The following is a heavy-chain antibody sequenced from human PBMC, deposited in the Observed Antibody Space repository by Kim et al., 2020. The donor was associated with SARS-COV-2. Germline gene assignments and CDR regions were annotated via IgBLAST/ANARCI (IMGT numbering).Heavy chain of an antibody. CDR1: GFTFSNYA. J-gene: IGHJ4*02. Sequence: GGSLRLSCAGSGFTFSNYAVTWVRQAPGKGLEWVSAISGSGDSTHYADSVKGRFTISRDNSKNTLYLQMNSLRAEDTAVYYCAKEGAPTVKTLPDYWGQGTLVTVSS. V-gene: IGHV3-23*01. CDR2: ISGSGDST. CDR3: AKEGAPTVKTLPDY. D-gene: IGHD4-4*01.